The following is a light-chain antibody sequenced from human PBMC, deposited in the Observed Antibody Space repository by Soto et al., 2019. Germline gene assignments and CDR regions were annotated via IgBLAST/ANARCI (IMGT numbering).Light chain of an antibody. V-gene: IGLV3-21*02. J-gene: IGLJ3*02. Sequence: SYELTQPLSVSVAPGQTARITCGGKNIGSKSVHWYQQRPGQAPVLVVYDDRDRPSGIPERFSGSNSGNTATLTISRVEAGDEADYHCQVWDSSSDHPGVFGGGTKLTVL. CDR1: NIGSKS. CDR3: QVWDSSSDHPGV. CDR2: DDR.